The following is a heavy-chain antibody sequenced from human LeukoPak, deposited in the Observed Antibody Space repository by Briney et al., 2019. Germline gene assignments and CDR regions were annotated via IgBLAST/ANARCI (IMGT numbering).Heavy chain of an antibody. J-gene: IGHJ5*02. CDR3: ARDSMRSSGCTDNWFDP. D-gene: IGHD3-22*01. Sequence: PSVKLSCKASGYTFRSYGTSWVRQARGQGIEWMGGSIPIFGTANYGEKFQGRVTITADESTSTDYMELGSLRAEDTAVYYCARDSMRSSGCTDNWFDPWGQGTLVSVSS. CDR2: SIPIFGTA. V-gene: IGHV1-69*13. CDR1: GYTFRSYG.